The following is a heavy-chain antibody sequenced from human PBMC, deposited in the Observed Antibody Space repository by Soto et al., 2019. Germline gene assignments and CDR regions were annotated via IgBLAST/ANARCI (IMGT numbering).Heavy chain of an antibody. J-gene: IGHJ3*02. CDR2: ISAYNGKR. V-gene: IGHV1-18*01. CDR1: GYDFTSYG. CDR3: ASGRIVASINDAFEI. D-gene: IGHD2-21*01. Sequence: QGQLLQSGDEVKKPGASVRVSCRASGYDFTSYGISWVRQAPGQGLEWVSGISAYNGKRDTAQKFQGRVTMTLDTSTDTAHMELGDLTSADTAVYYCASGRIVASINDAFEIWGQGTMVAVSS.